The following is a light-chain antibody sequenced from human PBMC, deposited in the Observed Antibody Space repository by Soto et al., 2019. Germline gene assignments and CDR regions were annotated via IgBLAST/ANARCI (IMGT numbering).Light chain of an antibody. V-gene: IGLV2-14*03. Sequence: QSALTQPASVSGWPGQSITISCTGGSSDVGCHNYVSWYQHSPGKAPKLLIYDVTNRPSGVSNRFSGSKSGNTASLTISGLQAEDEADYYCNSYTTSGTVVFGGGTKLTVL. CDR3: NSYTTSGTVV. J-gene: IGLJ3*02. CDR2: DVT. CDR1: SSDVGCHNY.